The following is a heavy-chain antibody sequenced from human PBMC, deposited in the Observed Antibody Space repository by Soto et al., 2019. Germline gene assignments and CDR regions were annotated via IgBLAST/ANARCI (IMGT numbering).Heavy chain of an antibody. CDR3: ARVGSSGWSPDY. CDR2: IFYSGST. CDR1: GGSISGHY. D-gene: IGHD6-19*01. Sequence: SETLSLTCTVSGGSISGHYWTWIRKSPGEGLEWIGYIFYSGSTNYNPSLKSRVTISVDTSKNQFSLKLSSVTAADTAVYYCARVGSSGWSPDYWGQGTLVTVSS. J-gene: IGHJ4*02. V-gene: IGHV4-59*11.